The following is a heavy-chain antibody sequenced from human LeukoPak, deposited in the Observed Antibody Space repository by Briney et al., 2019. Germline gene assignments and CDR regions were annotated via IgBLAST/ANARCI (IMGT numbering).Heavy chain of an antibody. CDR1: GSTFIIYS. CDR2: IYPGDSDT. V-gene: IGHV5-51*01. J-gene: IGHJ4*02. CDR3: ASHDSITMFRGVITFNYFDY. D-gene: IGHD3-10*01. Sequence: PGESLNISCKCSGSTFIIYSIGGSRQMPGKGLEWMGIIYPGDSDTRYSPSFQGQVTISADKSISTAYLQWSSLKASDTAMYYCASHDSITMFRGVITFNYFDYWGQGTLVTVSS.